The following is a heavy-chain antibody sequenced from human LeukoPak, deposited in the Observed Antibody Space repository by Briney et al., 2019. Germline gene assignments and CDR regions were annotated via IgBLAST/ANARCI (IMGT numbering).Heavy chain of an antibody. J-gene: IGHJ3*02. D-gene: IGHD5-12*01. CDR1: GFIVSSNC. Sequence: GGSLRLSCAASGFIVSSNCMSWVRQAPGKGLEWVSVIYSGGSTYYADSVKGRFTISTNNSKNTLYLQMNSLRAGDTAVYYCARGGYSGYDRDAFDIWGRGTMVTVSS. CDR2: IYSGGST. V-gene: IGHV3-53*04. CDR3: ARGGYSGYDRDAFDI.